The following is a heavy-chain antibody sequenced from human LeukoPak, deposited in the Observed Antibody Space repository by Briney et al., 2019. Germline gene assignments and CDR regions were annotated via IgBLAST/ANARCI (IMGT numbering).Heavy chain of an antibody. CDR2: IKQYGSEK. CDR3: ARDVGELLWFGELSTTSDY. D-gene: IGHD3-10*01. CDR1: GFTFSSYW. V-gene: IGHV3-7*01. J-gene: IGHJ4*02. Sequence: PGGSLRLSCAASGFTFSSYWMSWVRQAPGKGLEWVANIKQYGSEKYYVDSVKGRFTISRDNAKNSLYLQMNSLRAEDTAVYYCARDVGELLWFGELSTTSDYWGQGTLVTVSS.